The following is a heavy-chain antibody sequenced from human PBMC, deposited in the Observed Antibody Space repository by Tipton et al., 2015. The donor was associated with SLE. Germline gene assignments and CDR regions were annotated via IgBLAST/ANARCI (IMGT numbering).Heavy chain of an antibody. Sequence: TLSLTCTVYGGSFSGYYWSWICQPPGKGLEWIGYIYYSGSTNYNPSLKSRVTISVDTSKNQFSLKLSSVTAADTAVYYCARGTAEAYYDSSGLGYFDYWGQGTLVTVSS. CDR3: ARGTAEAYYDSSGLGYFDY. CDR2: IYYSGST. J-gene: IGHJ4*02. V-gene: IGHV4-59*01. D-gene: IGHD3-22*01. CDR1: GGSFSGYY.